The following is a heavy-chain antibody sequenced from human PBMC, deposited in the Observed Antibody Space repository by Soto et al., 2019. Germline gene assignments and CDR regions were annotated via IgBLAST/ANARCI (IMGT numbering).Heavy chain of an antibody. D-gene: IGHD2-21*02. CDR1: GGTFSSYA. CDR2: IIPIFGTA. J-gene: IGHJ6*02. Sequence: SVKVSCKASGGTFSSYAISWVRQAPGQGLEWMGGIIPIFGTANYAQKFQGRVTITADESTSTAYMELSSLRSEDTAVYYCASAVLKFCVVDCYVPHSYVMDVWAQRTTLTVSS. V-gene: IGHV1-69*13. CDR3: ASAVLKFCVVDCYVPHSYVMDV.